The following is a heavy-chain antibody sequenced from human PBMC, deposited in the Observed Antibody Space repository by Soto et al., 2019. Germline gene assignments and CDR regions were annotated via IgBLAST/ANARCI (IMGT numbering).Heavy chain of an antibody. CDR2: INTDGSST. J-gene: IGHJ4*02. CDR3: ARASGSNIHFDE. Sequence: GGSLRLSCAASGLTFSSYWMHWVRQAPGKGLVWVSRINTDGSSTTYADSVKGRFTISRDNTKNTLYLQMNSLRVEDTAVYYCARASGSNIHFDEWGQGTLVTVSS. V-gene: IGHV3-74*01. CDR1: GLTFSSYW. D-gene: IGHD1-26*01.